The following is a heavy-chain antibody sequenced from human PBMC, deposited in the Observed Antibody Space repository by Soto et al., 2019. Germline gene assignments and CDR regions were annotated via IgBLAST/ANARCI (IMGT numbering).Heavy chain of an antibody. CDR2: INAGNGNT. J-gene: IGHJ4*02. CDR1: GYTFTSYA. Sequence: QVQLVQSGAEVKKPGASVKVSCKASGYTFTSYAMHWVRQAPGQRLEWMGWINAGNGNTKYSQKFQGRVTITRDTSGSTAYMGLSRLRSEDTAVYYCARGPGGPDGPGDYWGQGTLVTVSS. V-gene: IGHV1-3*01. CDR3: ARGPGGPDGPGDY. D-gene: IGHD2-15*01.